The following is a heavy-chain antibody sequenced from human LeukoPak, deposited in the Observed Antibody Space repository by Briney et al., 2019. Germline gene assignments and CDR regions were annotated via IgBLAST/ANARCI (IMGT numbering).Heavy chain of an antibody. CDR2: IVGSGDST. D-gene: IGHD1-26*01. J-gene: IGHJ4*02. Sequence: GGSLRLSCAASGFIFSNYTMSWVRQAPGKGLEWVSVIVGSGDSTYYADSVKGRFTISRDNSKNTLYLQMNSLSAEDTAVYYCAKGRGSANSGSNYWGQGTQVTVSS. CDR1: GFIFSNYT. V-gene: IGHV3-23*01. CDR3: AKGRGSANSGSNY.